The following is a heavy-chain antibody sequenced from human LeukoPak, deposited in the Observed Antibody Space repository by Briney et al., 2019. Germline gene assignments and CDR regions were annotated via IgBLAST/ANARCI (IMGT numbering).Heavy chain of an antibody. CDR3: ARVAARYSSGRHLYSFDY. V-gene: IGHV4-59*01. J-gene: IGHJ4*02. CDR1: GGSISRYY. D-gene: IGHD6-19*01. Sequence: SETLSLTCTVSGGSISRYYWSWIRQPPGKGLGWIGYIYYSGSTNYNPSLKSRVTISVDTSKNQFSLKLSSVTAADTAVYYCARVAARYSSGRHLYSFDYWGQGTLVTVSS. CDR2: IYYSGST.